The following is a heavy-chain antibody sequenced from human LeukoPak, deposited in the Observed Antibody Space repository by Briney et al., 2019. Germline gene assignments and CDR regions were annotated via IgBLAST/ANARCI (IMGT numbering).Heavy chain of an antibody. J-gene: IGHJ4*02. Sequence: SETLSLTRTVSGGSISSYYWSWIRQPPGKGLEWIGYIYYSGSTNYNPSLKSRVTISVDTSKNQFSLKLSSVTAADTAVYYCARATYYDILTGYYFDYWGQGTLVTVSS. CDR3: ARATYYDILTGYYFDY. V-gene: IGHV4-59*01. D-gene: IGHD3-9*01. CDR2: IYYSGST. CDR1: GGSISSYY.